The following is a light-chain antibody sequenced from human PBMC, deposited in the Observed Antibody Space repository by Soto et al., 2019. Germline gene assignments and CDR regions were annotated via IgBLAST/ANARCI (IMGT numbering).Light chain of an antibody. CDR1: QSVSSN. Sequence: EIVIKQSPATVCVSPGERATRSCRASQSVSSNLAWYQQTPGQAPRLLIYGASTRATGIPARFSGSGSGTEFTLTISSLQSEDFAVYYCQQYNNWLRTFGQGTKVDIK. J-gene: IGKJ1*01. CDR2: GAS. V-gene: IGKV3-15*01. CDR3: QQYNNWLRT.